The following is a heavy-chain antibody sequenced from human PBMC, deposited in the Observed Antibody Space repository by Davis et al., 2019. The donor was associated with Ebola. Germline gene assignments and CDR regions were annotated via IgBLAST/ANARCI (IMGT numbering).Heavy chain of an antibody. Sequence: PGGSLRLSCAASGFTFSSYAMHWVRQAPGKGLEWVGRNRNKANGYTTEYAASVKGRFTISRDDSMNSLFLQMNSLKTEDTAVYYCARVSGHFLGTDYFDYWGQGTLVTVSS. CDR1: GFTFSSYA. J-gene: IGHJ4*02. CDR2: NRNKANGYTT. D-gene: IGHD3-3*01. V-gene: IGHV3-72*01. CDR3: ARVSGHFLGTDYFDY.